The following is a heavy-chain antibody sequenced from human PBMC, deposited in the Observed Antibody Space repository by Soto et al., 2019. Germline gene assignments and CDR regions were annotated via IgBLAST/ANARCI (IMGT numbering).Heavy chain of an antibody. CDR2: INADNGNT. V-gene: IGHV1-3*01. D-gene: IGHD1-20*01. CDR1: GYSFTSYA. Sequence: VSVKVYCKGSGYSFTSYAMHWVRKTPGQRLEWIGWINADNGNTKYSQKFQGRVTITRDTSASTAYMELRSLRSDDTAVYYCSRVYINGGATENTSGFHFWGQGTLVTVSS. CDR3: SRVYINGGATENTSGFHF. J-gene: IGHJ4*02.